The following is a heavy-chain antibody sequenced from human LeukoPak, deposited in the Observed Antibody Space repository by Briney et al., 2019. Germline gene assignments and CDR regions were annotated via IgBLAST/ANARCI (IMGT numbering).Heavy chain of an antibody. V-gene: IGHV1-2*02. CDR3: AREILSRYDFGDYAHKYFDY. CDR1: GYTFTGYY. Sequence: ASVKVSCKASGYTFTGYYLHWVRHAPGQGLEWMGWINPNSGGTNYAQKFQGRVTMTRDTSISTAYMELSRLRSDDTAVYYCAREILSRYDFGDYAHKYFDYWGQGTLVTVSS. CDR2: INPNSGGT. D-gene: IGHD4-17*01. J-gene: IGHJ4*02.